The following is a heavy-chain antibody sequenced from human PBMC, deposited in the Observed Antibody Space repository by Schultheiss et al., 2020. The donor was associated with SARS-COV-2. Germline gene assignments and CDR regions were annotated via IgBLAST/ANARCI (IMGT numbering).Heavy chain of an antibody. CDR2: IRSKANSYAT. J-gene: IGHJ2*01. V-gene: IGHV3-73*01. D-gene: IGHD6-19*01. CDR1: GFTFSGSA. CDR3: TRLRSHSSGWYYWYFDL. Sequence: GESLKISCAASGFTFSGSAMHWVRQASGKGLEWVGRIRSKANSYATAYAASVKGRFTISRDDSKNTAYLQMNSLKTEDTAVYYCTRLRSHSSGWYYWYFDLWGRGTLVTVSS.